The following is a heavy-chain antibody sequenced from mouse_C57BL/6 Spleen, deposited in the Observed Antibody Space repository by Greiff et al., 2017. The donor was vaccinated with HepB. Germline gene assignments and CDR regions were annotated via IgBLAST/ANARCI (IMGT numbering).Heavy chain of an antibody. V-gene: IGHV1-19*01. CDR1: GYTFTDYY. Sequence: EVKLQQSGPVLVKPGASVKMSCKASGYTFTDYYMNWVKQSHGKSLEWIGVINPYNGGTSYNQKFKGKATLTVDKSSSTAYMELNSLTSEDSAVYYFAMMVTTAEFAYWGQGTLVTVSA. D-gene: IGHD2-2*01. J-gene: IGHJ3*01. CDR2: INPYNGGT. CDR3: AMMVTTAEFAY.